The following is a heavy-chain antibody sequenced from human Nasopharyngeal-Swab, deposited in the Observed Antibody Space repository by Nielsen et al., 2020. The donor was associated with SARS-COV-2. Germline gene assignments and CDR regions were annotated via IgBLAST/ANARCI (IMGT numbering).Heavy chain of an antibody. D-gene: IGHD6-19*01. V-gene: IGHV3-30-3*01. CDR3: ARGYTSGWYQWSRHTLDY. Sequence: GESLKISCAASGFTFSSYAMHWVRQAPGKGLEWVAVISYDGSNKYYADSVKGRFTISRDNSKNTLYLQMNSLRDEDTAVYYCARGYTSGWYQWSRHTLDYWGQGTLVTVSS. J-gene: IGHJ4*02. CDR1: GFTFSSYA. CDR2: ISYDGSNK.